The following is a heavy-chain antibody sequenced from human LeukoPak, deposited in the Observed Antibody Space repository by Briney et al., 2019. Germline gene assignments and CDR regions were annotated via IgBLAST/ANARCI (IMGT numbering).Heavy chain of an antibody. J-gene: IGHJ5*02. CDR3: ARGYSGGWYTTNWFDP. CDR2: ISYDGSNK. CDR1: GFTFSSYA. Sequence: AGGSLRLSCAASGFTFSSYAMHWVRQAPGKGLEWVAVISYDGSNKYYADSVKGRFTISRDNSKNTLYLQMNSLRAEDTAVYYCARGYSGGWYTTNWFDPWGQGTLVTVSS. D-gene: IGHD6-19*01. V-gene: IGHV3-30-3*01.